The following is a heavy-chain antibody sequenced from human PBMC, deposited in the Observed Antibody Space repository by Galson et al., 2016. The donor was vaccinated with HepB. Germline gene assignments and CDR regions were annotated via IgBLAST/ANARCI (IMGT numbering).Heavy chain of an antibody. CDR3: VRGSTAPDV. CDR2: ISRSGDST. V-gene: IGHV3-23*01. CDR1: GFTFSKYG. J-gene: IGHJ6*04. D-gene: IGHD3-16*01. Sequence: SLRLSCAASGFTFSKYGMTWVRQAPGKGLEVVSSISRSGDSTDYADSVKGRFTISRDNSKNTLSLQMNGLKAEDTGVYYCVRGSTAPDVWGKGTTVTVSS.